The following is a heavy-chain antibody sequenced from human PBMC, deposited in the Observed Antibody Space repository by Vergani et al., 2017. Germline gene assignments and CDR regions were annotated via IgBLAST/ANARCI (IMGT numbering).Heavy chain of an antibody. D-gene: IGHD6-6*01. Sequence: QLQLQESGPRLVKPSETLSLTCSLSGMSISNNNYYWGWIRQPPGKGLEWIGSIYDSRNNNYSPSLKSRVSITVDTSKNQFSLNLTSVTAADTAVYYCARHLRQLARNDVFDIWGHGTLVTISS. V-gene: IGHV4-39*01. CDR1: GMSISNNNYY. CDR2: IYDSRNN. J-gene: IGHJ3*02. CDR3: ARHLRQLARNDVFDI.